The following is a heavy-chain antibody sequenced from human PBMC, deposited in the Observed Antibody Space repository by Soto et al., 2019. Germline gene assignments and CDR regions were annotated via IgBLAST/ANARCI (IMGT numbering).Heavy chain of an antibody. CDR3: ARGDSSITIFGVVIISWAFDI. CDR2: ISSSSSYI. D-gene: IGHD3-3*01. J-gene: IGHJ3*02. CDR1: GFTFSSYS. V-gene: IGHV3-21*01. Sequence: GGSLRLSCAASGFTFSSYSMNWVRQAPGKGLEWVSSISSSSSYIYYADSVKGRFTISRDNAKNSLYLQMNSLRAEDTAVYYCARGDSSITIFGVVIISWAFDIWGQGTMVTVS.